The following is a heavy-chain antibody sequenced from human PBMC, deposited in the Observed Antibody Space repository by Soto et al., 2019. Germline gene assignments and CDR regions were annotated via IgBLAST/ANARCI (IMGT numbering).Heavy chain of an antibody. J-gene: IGHJ4*02. D-gene: IGHD1-7*01. V-gene: IGHV3-23*01. CDR3: GKMMGGTHSFDH. Sequence: EVQLLESGGGLVQPGGSLRLSCAASGFAFSGSAMGWVRQVPGKGLEWVTSVRGSGNSPFYADAVKGRFAMSRDNSKTTLSLQLNGLRAEDTAVYYCGKMMGGTHSFDHWGQGTLVSVSS. CDR1: GFAFSGSA. CDR2: VRGSGNSP.